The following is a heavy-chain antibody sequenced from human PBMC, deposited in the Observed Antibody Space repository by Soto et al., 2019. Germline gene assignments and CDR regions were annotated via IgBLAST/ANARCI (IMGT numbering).Heavy chain of an antibody. CDR2: INPNSGGT. CDR1: GYTFAGYY. CDR3: ARAQRIQLWASGMDV. D-gene: IGHD5-18*01. J-gene: IGHJ6*02. Sequence: ASVKVSCKASGYTFAGYYMHWVRQAPGQGLEWMGWINPNSGGTNYAQKFQGRVTITADESTTTAYMELRSLRSEDAAVYYCARAQRIQLWASGMDVWGQGTTVTVSS. V-gene: IGHV1-2*02.